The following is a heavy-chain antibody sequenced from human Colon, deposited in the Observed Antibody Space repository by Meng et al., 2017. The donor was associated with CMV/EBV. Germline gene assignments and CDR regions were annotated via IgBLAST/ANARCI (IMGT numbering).Heavy chain of an antibody. CDR1: GYTFTTYG. CDR3: TRESSAPYDGIGFPHY. CDR2: ISAYYGST. Sequence: ASVKVSCKASGYTFTTYGLSWVRQAPGQGLEWLGWISAYYGSTTYAQSLQGRLTLTRDTSTNTVYMELGSLRSDDTAVYYCTRESSAPYDGIGFPHYWGQGTLVTVSS. D-gene: IGHD3-22*01. V-gene: IGHV1-18*01. J-gene: IGHJ4*02.